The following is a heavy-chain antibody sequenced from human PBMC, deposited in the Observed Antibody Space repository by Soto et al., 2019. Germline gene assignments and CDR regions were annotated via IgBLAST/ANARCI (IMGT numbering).Heavy chain of an antibody. D-gene: IGHD1-1*01. Sequence: QVHLVQSGAEVKKPGASVKVSCQASGYAFTTYGITWVRQAPGQGLEWLGWISAHNGNTNSAQKLQGRVTVTRDTSTSTAYMELRSLISDDTAVYYCARGRYGDYWGQGALVTVSS. CDR1: GYAFTTYG. CDR3: ARGRYGDY. J-gene: IGHJ4*02. CDR2: ISAHNGNT. V-gene: IGHV1-18*01.